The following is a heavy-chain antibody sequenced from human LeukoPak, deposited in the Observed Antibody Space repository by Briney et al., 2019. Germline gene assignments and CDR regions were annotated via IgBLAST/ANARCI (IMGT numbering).Heavy chain of an antibody. CDR2: ISGSGAST. J-gene: IGHJ4*02. V-gene: IGHV3-23*01. CDR1: GFTFSSYA. D-gene: IGHD1-26*01. Sequence: PGGSLRLSCAASGFTFSSYALSWVRQAPAKGLEWVSAISGSGASTYYADSVEGRFTISRDNSKNTLYLQMNSLRAEDTAVYYCAKDAGSYEFDYWGQGTLVTVSS. CDR3: AKDAGSYEFDY.